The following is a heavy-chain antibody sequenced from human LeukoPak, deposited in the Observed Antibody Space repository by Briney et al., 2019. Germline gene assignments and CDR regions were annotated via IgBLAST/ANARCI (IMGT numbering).Heavy chain of an antibody. CDR2: IHYTGST. J-gene: IGHJ6*03. Sequence: SETLSLTCTVSGGSISSYYWSWIRQPPRKGLQWIGYIHYTGSTNYNPSLKSRVTISVNTSKNQFSLKLSSVTAADTAVYYCARVEEGYGSGRRENYYYYYMDVWGKGTTVTVSS. V-gene: IGHV4-59*01. CDR1: GGSISSYY. D-gene: IGHD3-10*01. CDR3: ARVEEGYGSGRRENYYYYYMDV.